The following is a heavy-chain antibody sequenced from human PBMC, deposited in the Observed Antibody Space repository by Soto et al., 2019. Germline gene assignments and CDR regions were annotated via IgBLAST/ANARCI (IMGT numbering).Heavy chain of an antibody. V-gene: IGHV1-2*02. CDR1: GYSFSDYF. J-gene: IGHJ6*02. Sequence: ASVNVSCKPSGYSFSDYFIQWVRQAPGQGLECVAWINPKTAATNYAKKFQGRVSLTWDTSSTTAYMELTRLRPDDTAVYYCARIKWGLNYYNGMDVWGQGTTVTVSS. CDR3: ARIKWGLNYYNGMDV. D-gene: IGHD1-26*01. CDR2: INPKTAAT.